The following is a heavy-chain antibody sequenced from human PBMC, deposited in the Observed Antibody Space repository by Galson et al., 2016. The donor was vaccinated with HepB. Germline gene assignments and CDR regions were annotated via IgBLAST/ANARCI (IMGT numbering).Heavy chain of an antibody. J-gene: IGHJ4*02. CDR3: AKALGQMSTRGIDY. D-gene: IGHD5-24*01. Sequence: SLRLSCAASGFSFSNHAMSWVRQASGKGLEWLSSIRTSGDATYYAASVKGRFTISRNNSQSKLYLQMNSLRTEDTAVYYCAKALGQMSTRGIDYWGQGALVTVSS. CDR1: GFSFSNHA. CDR2: IRTSGDAT. V-gene: IGHV3-23*01.